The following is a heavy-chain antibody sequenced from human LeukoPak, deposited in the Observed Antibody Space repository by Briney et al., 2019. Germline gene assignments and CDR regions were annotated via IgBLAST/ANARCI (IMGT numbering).Heavy chain of an antibody. Sequence: PSETLSLTCAVYGGSFSGYYWSWIRQPPGKGLEWIGEINHSGSTNYNPSLKSRVTISVDTSKNQFSLKLSSVTAADTAVYYCARGRTWVIGGYAYWGQGTLVTVSS. D-gene: IGHD5-12*01. CDR3: ARGRTWVIGGYAY. CDR2: INHSGST. V-gene: IGHV4-34*01. J-gene: IGHJ4*02. CDR1: GGSFSGYY.